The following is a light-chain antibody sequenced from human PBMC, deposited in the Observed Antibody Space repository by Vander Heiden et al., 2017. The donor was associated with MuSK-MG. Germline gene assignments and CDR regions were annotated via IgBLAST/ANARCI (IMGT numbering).Light chain of an antibody. CDR2: YAS. CDR3: QQRSNWPRIT. J-gene: IGKJ5*01. CDR1: RSVSSY. Sequence: EIVLTRSPATLSLSPGERATLSCRASRSVSSYLAWYQQKPGQAPRILIYYASNRATGIPARFSGSGSGTDYTLTISSLEPEDFAVYYCQQRSNWPRITFGQGTQLEIK. V-gene: IGKV3-11*01.